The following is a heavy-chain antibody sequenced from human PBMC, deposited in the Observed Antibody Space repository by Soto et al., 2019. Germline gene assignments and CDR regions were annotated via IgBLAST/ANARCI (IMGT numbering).Heavy chain of an antibody. CDR2: INHSGST. CDR3: ARGGRYQLLRVYFDY. J-gene: IGHJ4*02. V-gene: IGHV4-34*01. Sequence: SGGSLRLSCAASGLTFNNYAMSWVRQPPGKGLEWIGEINHSGSTNYNPSLKSRVTISADTSKNQFSLKLSSVTAADTAAYYSARGGRYQLLRVYFDYWGQGTLVTVSS. D-gene: IGHD2-2*01. CDR1: GLTFNNYA.